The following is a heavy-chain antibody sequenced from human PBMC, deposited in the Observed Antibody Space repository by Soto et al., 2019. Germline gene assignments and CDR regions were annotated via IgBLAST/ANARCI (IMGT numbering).Heavy chain of an antibody. D-gene: IGHD2-15*01. CDR2: IIPIFGTA. J-gene: IGHJ5*02. V-gene: IGHV1-69*01. Sequence: QVQLVQSGAEVKKPGSSVKVSCKASGGTFSSYAISWVRQAPGQGLEWMGGIIPIFGTANYAQKFQGRVTITADESTSTAYMELSSLRSEDTAVYYCARGQGYCSGGSCWRSWFDPWGQGTLVTVSS. CDR1: GGTFSSYA. CDR3: ARGQGYCSGGSCWRSWFDP.